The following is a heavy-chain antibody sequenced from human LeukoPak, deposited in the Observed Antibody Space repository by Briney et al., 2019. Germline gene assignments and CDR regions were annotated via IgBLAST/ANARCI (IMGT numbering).Heavy chain of an antibody. Sequence: SGGSLRLPCAASGFTFSSYAMSWVRQAPGKGLEWVSAISGSGGSTYYADSVKGRFTISRDNSKNTLYLQMNSLRAEDTAVYYCAKGGSSWYTYFDYWGQGTLVTVSS. D-gene: IGHD6-13*01. CDR1: GFTFSSYA. J-gene: IGHJ4*02. CDR3: AKGGSSWYTYFDY. V-gene: IGHV3-23*01. CDR2: ISGSGGST.